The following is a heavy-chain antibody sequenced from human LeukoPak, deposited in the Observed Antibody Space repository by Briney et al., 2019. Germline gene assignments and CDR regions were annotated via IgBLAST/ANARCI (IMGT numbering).Heavy chain of an antibody. V-gene: IGHV1-2*02. CDR2: INPNSGGT. CDR3: ARDQLYYYDSSGYNNWFDP. CDR1: GYTFTGYY. Sequence: ASVKVSCKASGYTFTGYYMHWVRQAPGQGLEWMGWINPNSGGTNYAQKFQGRVTMTRDTSISTAYMELSRLRSDDTAVYYCARDQLYYYDSSGYNNWFDPWGQGTLVTVSS. D-gene: IGHD3-22*01. J-gene: IGHJ5*02.